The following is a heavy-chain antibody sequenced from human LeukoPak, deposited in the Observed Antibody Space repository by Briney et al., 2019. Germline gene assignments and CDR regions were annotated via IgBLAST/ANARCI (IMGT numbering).Heavy chain of an antibody. CDR3: ARHRAYSYSSPFDI. J-gene: IGHJ3*02. CDR2: IYYSGNT. Sequence: ASETLSLTCNVSGGSISSSSNYWGWIRQPPGKGLEWIGSIYYSGNTYYNSSLKSRATISVDTSKNQFSLRLSSVTAADTAVYYCARHRAYSYSSPFDIWGQGTMVTVSS. D-gene: IGHD6-6*01. CDR1: GGSISSSSNY. V-gene: IGHV4-39*01.